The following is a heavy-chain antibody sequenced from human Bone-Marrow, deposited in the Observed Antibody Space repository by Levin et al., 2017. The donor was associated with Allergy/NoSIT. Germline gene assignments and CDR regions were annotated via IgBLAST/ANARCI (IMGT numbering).Heavy chain of an antibody. J-gene: IGHJ4*02. D-gene: IGHD2-2*01. Sequence: LRLSCTVSGGSISSGGYYWSWIRQHPGKGLEWIGYIYYSGSTYYNPSLKSRVTISVDTSKNQFSLKLSSVTAADTAVYYCARGGVVVPAAFNFDYWGQGTLVTVSS. CDR1: GGSISSGGYY. CDR3: ARGGVVVPAAFNFDY. V-gene: IGHV4-31*03. CDR2: IYYSGST.